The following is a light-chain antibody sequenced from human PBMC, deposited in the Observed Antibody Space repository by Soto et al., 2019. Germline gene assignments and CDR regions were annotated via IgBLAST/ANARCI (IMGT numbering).Light chain of an antibody. CDR2: YNN. V-gene: IGLV1-47*02. CDR3: AAWDASLSACV. Sequence: QPVLTQLPSASGTAGQVVTISCSGGDSNIGSNSVYWYQHLPRMAPKLLIYYNNQRPSGVPDRFSGSRSGTSASLAIVGLRSEDEAVYYCAAWDASLSACVFGNGTKLTVL. J-gene: IGLJ1*01. CDR1: DSNIGSNS.